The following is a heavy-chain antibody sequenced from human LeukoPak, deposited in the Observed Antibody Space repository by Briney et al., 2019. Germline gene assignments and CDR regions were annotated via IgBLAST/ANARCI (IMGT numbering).Heavy chain of an antibody. D-gene: IGHD6-19*01. CDR3: AREAVAGTGDFYYYYYYMDV. V-gene: IGHV4-4*02. J-gene: IGHJ6*03. Sequence: NPSETLSLTCAVSGGSISSSNWWSWVRQPPGKGLEWIGEIYHSGSTNYNPSLKSRVTMSVDTSKNQFSLKLSSVTAADTAVYYCAREAVAGTGDFYYYYYYMDVWGKGTTVTVSS. CDR2: IYHSGST. CDR1: GGSISSSNW.